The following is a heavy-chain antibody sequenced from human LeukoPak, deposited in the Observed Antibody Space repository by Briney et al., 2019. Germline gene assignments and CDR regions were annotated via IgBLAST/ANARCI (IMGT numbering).Heavy chain of an antibody. CDR2: ISSSSSYI. J-gene: IGHJ4*02. D-gene: IGHD3-10*01. CDR3: ARDDYGSGSYYNGDFDY. Sequence: GGSLRLSCAASGFTFSSSGMNWVRQAPGKGLEWVSYISSSSSYIYYADSVKGRFTISRDNAKNSLYLQMNSLRAEDTAVYYCARDDYGSGSYYNGDFDYWGQGTLVTVSS. V-gene: IGHV3-21*05. CDR1: GFTFSSSG.